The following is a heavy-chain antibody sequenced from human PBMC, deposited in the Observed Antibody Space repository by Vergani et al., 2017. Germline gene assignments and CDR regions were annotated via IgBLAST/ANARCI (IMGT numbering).Heavy chain of an antibody. V-gene: IGHV4-59*01. Sequence: QVQLQESGPGLVKPSETLSLTCTVSGGSISSYYWSWIRQPPGKGLEWIGYIYYSGSTNYKPSLKSRVTISVDTSMNQFSLKLSSVTAADTAVYYCARQKLNCSGGSCYFDDGGQGTLVTVSS. D-gene: IGHD2-15*01. CDR1: GGSISSYY. J-gene: IGHJ4*02. CDR3: ARQKLNCSGGSCYFDD. CDR2: IYYSGST.